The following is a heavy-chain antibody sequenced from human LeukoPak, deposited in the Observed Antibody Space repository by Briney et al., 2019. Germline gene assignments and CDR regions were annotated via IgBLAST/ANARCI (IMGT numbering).Heavy chain of an antibody. Sequence: ASVKVSCKASGYTFTGYYMHWVRQAPGQGLEWMGWINPNSGGTNYAQKFQGRVTMTRDTSISTAYMELSRLRSDDTAVYYCARDIVLVPAAKSNEAWFDPWGQGTLVTVSS. D-gene: IGHD2-2*01. CDR2: INPNSGGT. J-gene: IGHJ5*02. CDR3: ARDIVLVPAAKSNEAWFDP. V-gene: IGHV1-2*02. CDR1: GYTFTGYY.